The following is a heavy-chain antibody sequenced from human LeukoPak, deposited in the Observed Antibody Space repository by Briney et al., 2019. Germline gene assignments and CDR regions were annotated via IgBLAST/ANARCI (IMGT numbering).Heavy chain of an antibody. D-gene: IGHD6-19*01. CDR3: ARCRDSSGWYYFDY. V-gene: IGHV1-69*04. J-gene: IGHJ4*02. CDR2: IIPIFGIA. Sequence: ASVKVSCKASGGTFSSYAISWVRQAPGQGLERMGRIIPIFGIANYAQKFQGRVTITADKSTSTAYMELSSLRSEDTAVYYCARCRDSSGWYYFDYWGQGTLVTVSS. CDR1: GGTFSSYA.